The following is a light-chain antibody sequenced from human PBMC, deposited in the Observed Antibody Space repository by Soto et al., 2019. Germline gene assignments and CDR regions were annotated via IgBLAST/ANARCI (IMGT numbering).Light chain of an antibody. CDR2: DVS. J-gene: IGLJ1*01. Sequence: QSVLTQPPSASGSPGQSVTISCAGSRSNIGSYDFVAWYQQHPGKAPKLIIYDVSERPSGVPDRFSGSKSGTAASLTVSGLQAEDEADYYCSSYAGRNNYVFGTGTKLTVL. CDR1: RSNIGSYDF. CDR3: SSYAGRNNYV. V-gene: IGLV2-8*01.